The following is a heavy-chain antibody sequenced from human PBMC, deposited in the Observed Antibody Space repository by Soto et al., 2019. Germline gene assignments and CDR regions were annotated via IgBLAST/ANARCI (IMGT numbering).Heavy chain of an antibody. CDR3: ARQASEYYYDSSGYSDYYYGMDV. Sequence: NPSETLSLTCTVSGGSISSSSYYWGWIRQPPGKGLEWIGSIYYSGSTYYNPSLKSRVTISVDTSKNQFSLKLSSVTAADTAVYYCARQASEYYYDSSGYSDYYYGMDVWGQGTTVTVS. J-gene: IGHJ6*02. D-gene: IGHD3-22*01. V-gene: IGHV4-39*01. CDR1: GGSISSSSYY. CDR2: IYYSGST.